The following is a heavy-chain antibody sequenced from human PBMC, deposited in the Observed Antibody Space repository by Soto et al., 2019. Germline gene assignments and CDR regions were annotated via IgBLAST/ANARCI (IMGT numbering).Heavy chain of an antibody. J-gene: IGHJ4*02. CDR3: ARGQEGVVATH. CDR2: VKDGGHT. D-gene: IGHD5-12*01. CDR1: GGSLSGYY. Sequence: QVQLQQWGAGLLKPSETLSLNCAVTGGSLSGYYWSWIRQPPGKGLEWIGEVKDGGHTNYSPSLRGXXTXSXXTSNHQFSLRLNSVPAADTGVYYCARGQEGVVATHWDQGSLVTVSS. V-gene: IGHV4-34*01.